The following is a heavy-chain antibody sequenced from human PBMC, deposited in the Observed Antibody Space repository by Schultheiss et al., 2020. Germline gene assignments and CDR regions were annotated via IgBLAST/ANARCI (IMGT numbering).Heavy chain of an antibody. CDR1: GGSVSSGSYY. J-gene: IGHJ4*02. V-gene: IGHV4-61*01. CDR3: ARGITRSFDF. Sequence: SETLSLTCTVSGGSVSSGSYYWSWIRQPPGKGLEWIGYIYYSGSTNYNPSLKSRVTISVDTSKNQFSLKLSSMTAADTAVYYCARGITRSFDFWGQGTLVTVSS. CDR2: IYYSGST.